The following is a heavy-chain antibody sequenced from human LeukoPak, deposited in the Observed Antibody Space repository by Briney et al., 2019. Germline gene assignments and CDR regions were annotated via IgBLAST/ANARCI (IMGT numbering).Heavy chain of an antibody. V-gene: IGHV4-61*09. J-gene: IGHJ4*02. CDR1: GGSISSGNYY. D-gene: IGHD3-3*01. Sequence: SETLSLTCTVSGGSISSGNYYWSWIRQPAGKGLEWIGHIYTSGTTYNPSLKSRVTISVDTSKSQSSLNLSSMTAADTAVYYCARDSLYNFWSGYYHTTYYFDYWGQGTLVTVSS. CDR2: IYTSGT. CDR3: ARDSLYNFWSGYYHTTYYFDY.